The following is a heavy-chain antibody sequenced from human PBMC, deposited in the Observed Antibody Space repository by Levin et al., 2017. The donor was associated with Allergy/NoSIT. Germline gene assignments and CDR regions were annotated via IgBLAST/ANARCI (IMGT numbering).Heavy chain of an antibody. CDR1: SASISSGYW. D-gene: IGHD4-11*01. CDR3: TRNGNYCLDN. V-gene: IGHV4-4*02. J-gene: IGHJ4*02. Sequence: SETLSLTCAVSSASISSGYWWSWVRQSPGKGPEWLGEIHNSGSTNYNPSLKGRVTISVDNFKNQFSLKVTSLTAADTAVYYCTRNGNYCLDNWGQGILVTVSS. CDR2: IHNSGST.